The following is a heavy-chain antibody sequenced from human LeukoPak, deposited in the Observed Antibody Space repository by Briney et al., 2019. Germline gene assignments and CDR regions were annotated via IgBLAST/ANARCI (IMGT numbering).Heavy chain of an antibody. J-gene: IGHJ4*02. Sequence: SETLSLTCTVSGGSISSYYWSWIRQPAGKGLEWIGRIYTSASGSTSYNPSLKSRVTMSVDTSKNQLSLRLSSVTAADTAIYYCTRADFWSGYRFDYWGQGSLVTVSS. D-gene: IGHD3-3*01. V-gene: IGHV4-4*07. CDR2: IYTSASGST. CDR1: GGSISSYY. CDR3: TRADFWSGYRFDY.